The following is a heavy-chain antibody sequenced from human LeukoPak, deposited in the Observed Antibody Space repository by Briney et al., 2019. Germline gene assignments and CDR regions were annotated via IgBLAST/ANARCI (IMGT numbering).Heavy chain of an antibody. V-gene: IGHV4-34*01. CDR1: GFTFSSYW. J-gene: IGHJ4*02. Sequence: GSLRLSCAASGFTFSSYWMSWVRQPPGKGLEWIGEINHSGSTNYNPSLKSRVTISVDTSKNQFSLKLSSVTAADTAVYYCARRKLSYYYGSGSYSPFDYWGQGTLVTVSS. CDR2: INHSGST. D-gene: IGHD3-10*01. CDR3: ARRKLSYYYGSGSYSPFDY.